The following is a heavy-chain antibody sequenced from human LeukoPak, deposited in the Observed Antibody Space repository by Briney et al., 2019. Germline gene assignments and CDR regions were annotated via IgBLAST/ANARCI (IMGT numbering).Heavy chain of an antibody. J-gene: IGHJ4*02. Sequence: ASVKVSCKASGYTFTGYYMHWVRQAPGQGLEWMGWINPNNGNTNYAQKLQGRVTMTTDTSTSTAYMELRSLRSDDTAVYYCARDQGIAVAGNLGYWGQGTLVTVPS. CDR3: ARDQGIAVAGNLGY. V-gene: IGHV1-18*04. CDR2: INPNNGNT. CDR1: GYTFTGYY. D-gene: IGHD6-19*01.